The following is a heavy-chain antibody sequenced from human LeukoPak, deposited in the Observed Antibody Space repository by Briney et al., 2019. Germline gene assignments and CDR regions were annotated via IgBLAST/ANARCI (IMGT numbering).Heavy chain of an antibody. V-gene: IGHV1-69*04. Sequence: GASVKVSCKASGGTFSGYAISWVRQAPGQGLEWMGRIIPILGIANYAQKFQGRVTITADKSTSTAYMELSSLRAEDTAVYYCANIGVAVKGFDYWGQGTLVTVSS. CDR3: ANIGVAVKGFDY. CDR2: IIPILGIA. CDR1: GGTFSGYA. D-gene: IGHD6-19*01. J-gene: IGHJ4*02.